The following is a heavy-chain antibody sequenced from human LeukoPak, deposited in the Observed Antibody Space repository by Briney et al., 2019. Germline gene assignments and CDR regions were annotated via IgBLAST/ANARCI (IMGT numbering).Heavy chain of an antibody. CDR3: ARPQYSYGYHAFDI. Sequence: GGSLRLSCAASGFTFSDYSMNWIRQTPGKGLECVSYTSSSGSAIYYADSVKGRFTISRDNAKNSMYLQMNSLRAEDTAVYYCARPQYSYGYHAFDIWGQGTMVTVSS. CDR1: GFTFSDYS. CDR2: TSSSGSAI. D-gene: IGHD5-18*01. V-gene: IGHV3-11*01. J-gene: IGHJ3*02.